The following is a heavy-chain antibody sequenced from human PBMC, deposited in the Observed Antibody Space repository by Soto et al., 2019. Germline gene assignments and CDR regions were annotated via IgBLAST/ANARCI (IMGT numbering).Heavy chain of an antibody. CDR3: ARNAVAAFDI. Sequence: SETLSLTCTVSGGSITSGGYYWSWIRQHPGKGLEWIGYIYYSGSTYHNPSLKSRVTISVDTSKNQFSLKLISVTAADTAVYYCARNAVAAFDIWGHGTVVTVSS. J-gene: IGHJ3*02. D-gene: IGHD2-8*01. CDR2: IYYSGST. V-gene: IGHV4-31*03. CDR1: GGSITSGGYY.